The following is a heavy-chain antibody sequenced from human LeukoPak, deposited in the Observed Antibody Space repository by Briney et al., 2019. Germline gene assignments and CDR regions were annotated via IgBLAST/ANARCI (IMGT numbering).Heavy chain of an antibody. D-gene: IGHD1-26*01. Sequence: ASVKVSCKASGYTFTSYAMHWVRQAPGPRLEWMGWINAGNGNTKYSQKFQGRVTITRDTSASTAYMELSSLRSEDTAVYYCARGLHGGKWELLIDYWGQGTLVTVSS. J-gene: IGHJ4*02. CDR1: GYTFTSYA. V-gene: IGHV1-3*01. CDR2: INAGNGNT. CDR3: ARGLHGGKWELLIDY.